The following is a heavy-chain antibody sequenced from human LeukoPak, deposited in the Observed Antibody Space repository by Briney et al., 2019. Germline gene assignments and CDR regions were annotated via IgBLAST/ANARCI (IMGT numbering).Heavy chain of an antibody. CDR2: IYYSGST. Sequence: PSETLSLTCTVSGGSISSSSYYWGWIRQPPGKGLEWIGSIYYSGSTYYNPSLKSRVTISVDTSKNQFSLKLSSVAAADTAVYYCAVTASIDYWGQGTLVTVSS. D-gene: IGHD2-21*02. J-gene: IGHJ4*02. CDR1: GGSISSSSYY. V-gene: IGHV4-39*01. CDR3: AVTASIDY.